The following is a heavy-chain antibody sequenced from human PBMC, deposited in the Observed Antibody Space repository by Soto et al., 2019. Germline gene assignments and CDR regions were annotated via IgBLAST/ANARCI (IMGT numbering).Heavy chain of an antibody. CDR2: INHIGTT. D-gene: IGHD5-12*01. V-gene: IGHV4-34*01. J-gene: IGHJ4*02. Sequence: ASETLSLTCTVYGGSFTFSGYYWSWIRQPPGKGLEWIGEINHIGTTKYNPSLESRVTISLDTSKNHFSLDLTPVTAADTAVYYCVRGRILRLRFGDFDSWGQGTLVTVSS. CDR3: VRGRILRLRFGDFDS. CDR1: GGSFTFSGYY.